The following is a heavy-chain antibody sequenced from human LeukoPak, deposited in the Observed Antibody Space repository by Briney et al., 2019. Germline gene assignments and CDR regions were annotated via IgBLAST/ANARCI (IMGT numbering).Heavy chain of an antibody. CDR1: GYTFTSYD. D-gene: IGHD1-26*01. J-gene: IGHJ4*02. V-gene: IGHV1-8*02. CDR2: MNPNSGNT. Sequence: ASVKVSCKASGYTFTSYDINWVRQASGQGLEWMGWMNPNSGNTGYAQKFQGRVTMTRDTSISTAYMELSRLRSDDTAVYYCAREDSGSYVDYWGQGTLVTVSS. CDR3: AREDSGSYVDY.